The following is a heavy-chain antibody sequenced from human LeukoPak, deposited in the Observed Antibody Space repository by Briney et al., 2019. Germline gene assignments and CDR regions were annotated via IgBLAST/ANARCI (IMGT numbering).Heavy chain of an antibody. CDR1: GFTFSSYD. J-gene: IGHJ3*02. CDR2: IGTAGDT. V-gene: IGHV3-13*01. D-gene: IGHD4-17*01. Sequence: PGGSLRLSCAASGFTFSSYDMHWVRQATGKGLEWVSAIGTAGDTYYPGSVKGRFTISRENAKNSLYLQMNSLRAGDTAVYYCARARSSDAFDIWGQGTMVTVSS. CDR3: ARARSSDAFDI.